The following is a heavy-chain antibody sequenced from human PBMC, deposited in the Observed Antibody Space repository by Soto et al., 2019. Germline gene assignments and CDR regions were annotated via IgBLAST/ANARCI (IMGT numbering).Heavy chain of an antibody. J-gene: IGHJ4*02. CDR1: GFTFNTYA. Sequence: GSLRLSCAASGFTFNTYAMTWVRQTPGKGLEWVSFITTRGARTYYADPVRGRFTISTDSSRNTLYLQMNSLRPDDTAVYFCARYRSDGSASFDSWGQGTRVTVSS. CDR3: ARYRSDGSASFDS. CDR2: ITTRGART. V-gene: IGHV3-23*01. D-gene: IGHD3-9*01.